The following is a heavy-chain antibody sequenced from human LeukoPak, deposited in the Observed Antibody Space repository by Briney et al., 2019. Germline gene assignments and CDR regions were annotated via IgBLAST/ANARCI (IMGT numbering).Heavy chain of an antibody. CDR3: TRPWYWSHFDY. J-gene: IGHJ4*02. CDR2: INPNSGGT. V-gene: IGHV1-2*02. D-gene: IGHD6-13*01. Sequence: ASVKVSCKASGYTFTGYYMHWVRQAPGQGLEWMGWINPNSGGTNYAQKFQGRVTMTRDTSISTTYMELSRLRSDDTAVYYCTRPWYWSHFDYWGQGTLVTVSS. CDR1: GYTFTGYY.